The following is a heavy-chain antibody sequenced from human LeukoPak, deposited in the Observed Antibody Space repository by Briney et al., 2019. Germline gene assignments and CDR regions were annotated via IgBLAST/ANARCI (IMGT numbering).Heavy chain of an antibody. D-gene: IGHD5/OR15-5a*01. CDR3: ARSLDFDY. J-gene: IGHJ4*02. V-gene: IGHV4-59*01. CDR1: GGSISSYY. Sequence: PSETLSLTCTVSGGSISSYYWSWIRQPPGKGLEWIGYIYYSGSTNYNPSLKSRVTISVDTSKNQFSLKLSSVTAADTAVYYCARSLDFDYWSQGTLVTVSS. CDR2: IYYSGST.